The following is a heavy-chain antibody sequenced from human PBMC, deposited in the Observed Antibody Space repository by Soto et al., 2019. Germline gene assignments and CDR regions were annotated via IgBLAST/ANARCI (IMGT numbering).Heavy chain of an antibody. D-gene: IGHD3-22*01. CDR1: GYTFTGYY. V-gene: IGHV1-2*02. Sequence: ASVKVSCKASGYTFTGYYMHWVRQAPGQGLEWMGWINPNSGGTNYAQKFQGRVTMTRDTSISTAYMELSRLRSDDTAVYYCARDPKYCYDSSGYYGPPDYWGQGTLVTVSS. CDR2: INPNSGGT. CDR3: ARDPKYCYDSSGYYGPPDY. J-gene: IGHJ4*02.